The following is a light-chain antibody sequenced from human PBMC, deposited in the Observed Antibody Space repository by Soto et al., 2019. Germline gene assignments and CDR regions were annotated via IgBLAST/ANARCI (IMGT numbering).Light chain of an antibody. CDR3: QQHNNWPLT. J-gene: IGKJ4*01. V-gene: IGKV3-15*01. Sequence: EIVMTQSPATLSVSPGERATLSCRASQSVSSSLAWYQQKPGQAPRLLIYGASTRATGISARFSGSGSGTEFTLTISSLQSEDFAVYYCQQHNNWPLTFGGGTKVEIK. CDR2: GAS. CDR1: QSVSSS.